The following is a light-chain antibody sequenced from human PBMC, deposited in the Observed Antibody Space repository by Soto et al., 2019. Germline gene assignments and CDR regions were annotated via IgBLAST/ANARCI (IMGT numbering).Light chain of an antibody. CDR2: AAS. CDR3: EQYNDWPRT. Sequence: ETVMTQSPATLSVSPGERATLSCRASHSINSNLAWYQKKPGQTPRLLIYAASTRATGIPARFSGSGSGADFTLTISSLQSEASAVYYCEQYNDWPRTFGPGTKVEVK. V-gene: IGKV3-15*01. CDR1: HSINSN. J-gene: IGKJ1*01.